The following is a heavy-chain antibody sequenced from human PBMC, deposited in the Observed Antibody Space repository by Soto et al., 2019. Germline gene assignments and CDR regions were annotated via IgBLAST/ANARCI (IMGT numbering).Heavy chain of an antibody. CDR1: GFTFSSYG. CDR2: ISYDGRNK. V-gene: IGHV3-30*18. CDR3: AKDRVLGSSSWLYYYYYGRDV. J-gene: IGHJ6*02. D-gene: IGHD6-13*01. Sequence: QVQLVESGGGVVQPGRSLRLSCAASGFTFSSYGMHWVRQAPGKGLEWVAVISYDGRNKYYADSVKGRFTISRDNSKNTLYLQMNSLRAEDTAVYYCAKDRVLGSSSWLYYYYYGRDVWGQGTTVTVSS.